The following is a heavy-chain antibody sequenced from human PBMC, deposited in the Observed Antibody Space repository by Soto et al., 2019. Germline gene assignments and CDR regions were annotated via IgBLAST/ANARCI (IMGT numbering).Heavy chain of an antibody. J-gene: IGHJ6*02. CDR1: GYTFTSYD. Sequence: QVQLVQSGAEVKKPGASVKVSCKASGYTFTSYDINWVRQATGQGLEWMGWMNPNSGNTAYAAKLQGRVTMTRNTSTSTAYVELSSLRSEDTAVYYCARDRETYGMDVWGRGTTVPVSS. CDR3: ARDRETYGMDV. V-gene: IGHV1-8*01. CDR2: MNPNSGNT.